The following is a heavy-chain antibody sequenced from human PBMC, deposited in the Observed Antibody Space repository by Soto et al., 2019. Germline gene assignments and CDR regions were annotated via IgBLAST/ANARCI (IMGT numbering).Heavy chain of an antibody. CDR2: IIANGVT. CDR3: AKDYTVAADPSSVILFDY. J-gene: IGHJ4*02. Sequence: PGGSLRLSCAASGFTFNHYSMSWVRQAPGKGLEWVSIIIANGVTFYADSVKGRFTISRDNSKNTVYLQMISLIVEDTAIYYCAKDYTVAADPSSVILFDYWGQGALLTVSS. V-gene: IGHV3-23*01. CDR1: GFTFNHYS. D-gene: IGHD2-15*01.